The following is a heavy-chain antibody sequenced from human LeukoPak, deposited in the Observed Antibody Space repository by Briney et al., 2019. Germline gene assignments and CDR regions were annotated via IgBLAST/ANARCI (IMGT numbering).Heavy chain of an antibody. J-gene: IGHJ5*02. CDR3: ARDHYCSGGSCIDP. CDR2: INPNSGGT. Sequence: ASVKVSCKASGYTFTGYYMHWVRQAPGQGLEWMGWINPNSGGTNYAQKFQGRVTMTRDTSISTAYMELSRLRSDDTAVYYCARDHYCSGGSCIDPWGLGTLVTVSS. D-gene: IGHD2-15*01. V-gene: IGHV1-2*02. CDR1: GYTFTGYY.